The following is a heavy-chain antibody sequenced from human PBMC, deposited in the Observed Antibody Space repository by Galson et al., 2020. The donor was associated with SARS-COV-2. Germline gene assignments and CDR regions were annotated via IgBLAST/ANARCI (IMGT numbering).Heavy chain of an antibody. D-gene: IGHD3-10*01. Sequence: SETLSLTCAVYGGSFSGYYWSWIRQPPGKGLEWIGEINHSGSTNYNPSLKSRVTISVDTSKNQFSLKLSSVTAADTAVYYCARVNKRWFGQVPLIHYWGQGPLVPVPS. V-gene: IGHV4-34*01. CDR3: ARVNKRWFGQVPLIHY. CDR1: GGSFSGYY. J-gene: IGHJ4*02. CDR2: INHSGST.